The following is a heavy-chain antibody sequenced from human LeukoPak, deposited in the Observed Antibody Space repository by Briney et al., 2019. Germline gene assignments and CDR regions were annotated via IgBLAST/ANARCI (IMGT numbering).Heavy chain of an antibody. D-gene: IGHD6-19*01. Sequence: GRPLRLSCAASGFTFSSYAMHWVRQAPGKGLEWVAVISYDGSNKYYADSVKGRFTISRDNSKNTLYLQMNSLRAEGTAVYYCARAVSYSSGWSPDYWGQGTLVTVSS. J-gene: IGHJ4*02. V-gene: IGHV3-30*04. CDR1: GFTFSSYA. CDR2: ISYDGSNK. CDR3: ARAVSYSSGWSPDY.